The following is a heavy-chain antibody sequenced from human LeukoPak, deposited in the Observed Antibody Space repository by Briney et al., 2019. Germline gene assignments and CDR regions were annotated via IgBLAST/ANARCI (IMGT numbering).Heavy chain of an antibody. CDR3: ARGSSGGVFDY. CDR2: IYHSGST. Sequence: LRLSCAASGFTFSSYAMSWVRQAPGKGLEWIGYIYHSGSTYYNPSLKSRVTISVDRSKNQFSLKLSSVTAADTAVYYCARGSSGGVFDYWGQGTLVTVSS. CDR1: GFTFSSYA. J-gene: IGHJ4*02. D-gene: IGHD2-15*01. V-gene: IGHV4-30-2*01.